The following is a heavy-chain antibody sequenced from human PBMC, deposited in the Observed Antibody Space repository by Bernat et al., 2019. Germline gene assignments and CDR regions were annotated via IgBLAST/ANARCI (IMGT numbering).Heavy chain of an antibody. J-gene: IGHJ4*02. CDR2: IWYDGSNK. Sequence: QVQLVESGGGVVQPGRSLRLSCAAFGFTFSSYGMHWVRQAPGKGLEWVAVIWYDGSNKYYADSVKGRFTISRDNSKNTLYLQMNSLRAEDTAVYYCARDYDFWSGYYLDYWGQGTLVTVSS. CDR3: ARDYDFWSGYYLDY. D-gene: IGHD3-3*01. CDR1: GFTFSSYG. V-gene: IGHV3-33*01.